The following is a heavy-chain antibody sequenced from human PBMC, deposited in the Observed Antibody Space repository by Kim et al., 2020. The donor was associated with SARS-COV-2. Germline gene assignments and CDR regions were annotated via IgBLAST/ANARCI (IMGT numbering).Heavy chain of an antibody. CDR3: ARASRTVWGSSCFDY. Sequence: ASVKVSCKASGYTFTSYAMHWVRQAPGQRLEWMGWINAGNGNTKYSQKFQGRVTITRDTSASTAYMELSSLRSEDTAVYYCARASRTVWGSSCFDYWGQGTLVTVSS. CDR2: INAGNGNT. D-gene: IGHD3-16*01. J-gene: IGHJ4*02. V-gene: IGHV1-3*01. CDR1: GYTFTSYA.